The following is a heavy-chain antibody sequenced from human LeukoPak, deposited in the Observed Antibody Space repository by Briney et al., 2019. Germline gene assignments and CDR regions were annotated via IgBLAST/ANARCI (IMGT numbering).Heavy chain of an antibody. Sequence: SVKVSCKASGGTFSSYDISWVRQAPGQGLEWMGGIIPIFGTANYAQKFQGRVTITTDESTSTAYMELSSLRSEDTAVYYCTRDLGSSSDNWGQGTLVTVSS. V-gene: IGHV1-69*05. D-gene: IGHD6-6*01. CDR1: GGTFSSYD. CDR2: IIPIFGTA. CDR3: TRDLGSSSDN. J-gene: IGHJ4*02.